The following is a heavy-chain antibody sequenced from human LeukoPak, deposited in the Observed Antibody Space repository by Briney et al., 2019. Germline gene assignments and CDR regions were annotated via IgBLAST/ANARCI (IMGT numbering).Heavy chain of an antibody. Sequence: GGSLRLSCVASGYSFTSYDMNWVRQSPGKGLEWVSHISETSSTIRYADSVKGRFTTSRDNARGSLYLQMNSLRAEDTGVYYCARACGGASCYDTPDFDCWGQGTLVTVAS. J-gene: IGHJ4*02. CDR2: ISETSSTI. CDR3: ARACGGASCYDTPDFDC. D-gene: IGHD2-2*01. CDR1: GYSFTSYD. V-gene: IGHV3-48*01.